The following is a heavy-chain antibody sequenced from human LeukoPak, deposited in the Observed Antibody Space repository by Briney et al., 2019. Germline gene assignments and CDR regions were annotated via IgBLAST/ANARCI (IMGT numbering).Heavy chain of an antibody. CDR3: ATGGGVIAQDADY. CDR1: GFTFSSYS. CDR2: ISSSSSYI. D-gene: IGHD3-16*02. J-gene: IGHJ4*02. V-gene: IGHV3-21*01. Sequence: GGSLRLSCAASGFTFSSYSMNWVRQAPGKGLEWVSSISSSSSYIYYADSVKGRFTISRDNSKNTLYLQMNSLRAEDTAVYYCATGGGVIAQDADYWGQGTLVTVSS.